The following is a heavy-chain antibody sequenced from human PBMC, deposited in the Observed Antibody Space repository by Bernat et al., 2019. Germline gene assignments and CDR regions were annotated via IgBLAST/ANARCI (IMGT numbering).Heavy chain of an antibody. J-gene: IGHJ4*02. CDR1: GFTFSSYG. V-gene: IGHV3-NL1*01. D-gene: IGHD5-12*01. CDR2: IYSGGST. Sequence: QVQLVESGGGVVQPGRSLRLSCAASGFTFSSYGMHWVRQAPGKGLEWVAVIYSGGSTYYADSVKGRFTISRDNSKNTLYLQMNSLRAEDTAVYYCARYSGYDLDYWGQGTLVTVSS. CDR3: ARYSGYDLDY.